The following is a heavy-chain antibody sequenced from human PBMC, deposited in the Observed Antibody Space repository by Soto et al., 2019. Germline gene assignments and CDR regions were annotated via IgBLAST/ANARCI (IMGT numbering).Heavy chain of an antibody. J-gene: IGHJ3*02. Sequence: QVQLVESGGGVVQPGRSLRLSCAASGFTFSSYGMHWVRQAPGKGLEWVAVISYDGSNKYYADSVKGRLTISRDNSKYTLYLQMNSLRAEDTAVYYCAKDRAAAVTGAFDIWGQGTIVTVSS. D-gene: IGHD6-13*01. CDR3: AKDRAAAVTGAFDI. CDR2: ISYDGSNK. V-gene: IGHV3-30*18. CDR1: GFTFSSYG.